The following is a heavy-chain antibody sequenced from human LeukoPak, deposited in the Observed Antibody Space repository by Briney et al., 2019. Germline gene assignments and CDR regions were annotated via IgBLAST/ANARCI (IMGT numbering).Heavy chain of an antibody. Sequence: GASVKVSCKASRYTFTGYYMNWVRQAPGQGLEWMGWINPSSGGTNYAQKLQGRVSMTTDTSTSTAYMELRTLRSDDTAVYYCARDLGMTLFGVISTSRGQFDFWGQGTLVTVSS. CDR2: INPSSGGT. V-gene: IGHV1-2*02. J-gene: IGHJ4*02. CDR3: ARDLGMTLFGVISTSRGQFDF. CDR1: RYTFTGYY. D-gene: IGHD3-3*01.